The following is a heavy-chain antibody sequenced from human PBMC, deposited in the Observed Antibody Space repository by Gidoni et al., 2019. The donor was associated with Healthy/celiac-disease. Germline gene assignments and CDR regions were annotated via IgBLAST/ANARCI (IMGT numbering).Heavy chain of an antibody. D-gene: IGHD3-10*01. Sequence: QVQLVESGGGVVQPGRSLRLSCAASGFTFSSYAMHWVRQAPGKGLEWVAVISYDGSNKYYADSGKGRFTISRDNSKNTLYLQMNSLRAEDTAVYYCASSRRVRGYYFDYWGQGTLVTVSS. J-gene: IGHJ4*02. CDR2: ISYDGSNK. CDR1: GFTFSSYA. V-gene: IGHV3-30-3*01. CDR3: ASSRRVRGYYFDY.